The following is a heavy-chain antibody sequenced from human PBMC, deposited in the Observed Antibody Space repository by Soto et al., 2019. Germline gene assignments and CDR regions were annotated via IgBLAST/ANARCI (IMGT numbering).Heavy chain of an antibody. Sequence: EVQILESGGGLIQPGGSLRLSCAASGFSFSTFAMTWVRQAPGKGLEWVSTIISTGISTYYADSVKGRFTISRANSKNTLYLHMHSLRAEDSAVYYCAKGNYGDYGGFDPWGQGTLVTVSS. V-gene: IGHV3-23*01. CDR1: GFSFSTFA. CDR3: AKGNYGDYGGFDP. CDR2: IISTGIST. D-gene: IGHD4-17*01. J-gene: IGHJ5*02.